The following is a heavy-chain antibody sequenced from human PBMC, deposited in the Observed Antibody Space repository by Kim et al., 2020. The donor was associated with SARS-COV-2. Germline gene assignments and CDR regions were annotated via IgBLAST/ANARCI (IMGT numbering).Heavy chain of an antibody. D-gene: IGHD3-10*01. CDR1: GGSISSSSYY. CDR3: ASPAYYYGSGSYYNVAFDY. CDR2: IYYSGST. Sequence: SETLSLTCTVSGGSISSSSYYWGWIRQPPGKGLEWIGSIYYSGSTYYNPSLKSRVTISVDTSKNQFSLKLSSVTAADTAVYYCASPAYYYGSGSYYNVAFDYWGQGTLVTVSS. J-gene: IGHJ4*02. V-gene: IGHV4-39*01.